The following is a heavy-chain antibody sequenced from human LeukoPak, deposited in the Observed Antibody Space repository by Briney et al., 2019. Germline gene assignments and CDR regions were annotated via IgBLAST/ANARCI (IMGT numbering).Heavy chain of an antibody. CDR1: GFTFSSYA. CDR3: AREGPPFDS. J-gene: IGHJ4*02. Sequence: GGSLRLSCAASGFTFSSYAMSWVRQAPGKGLEWVAYISTTNTMSYSDSVKGRFTISRDNAKNSLYLQMSSLRADDTAVYYCAREGPPFDSWGQGALVTVSS. V-gene: IGHV3-48*04. CDR2: ISTTNTM.